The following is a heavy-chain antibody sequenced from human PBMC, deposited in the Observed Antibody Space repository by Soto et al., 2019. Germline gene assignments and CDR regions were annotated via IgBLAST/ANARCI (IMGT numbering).Heavy chain of an antibody. V-gene: IGHV4-34*01. Sequence: SETLSLTCAVYGGSFSGYYWSWIRQPPGKGLEWIGEINHSGSTNYNPSLKSRVTISVDTSKNQFSLKLSSVTAADTAVYYCARQTSRNRRIVVVPVFDYWGQGTLVTVSS. D-gene: IGHD2-2*01. CDR3: ARQTSRNRRIVVVPVFDY. J-gene: IGHJ4*02. CDR1: GGSFSGYY. CDR2: INHSGST.